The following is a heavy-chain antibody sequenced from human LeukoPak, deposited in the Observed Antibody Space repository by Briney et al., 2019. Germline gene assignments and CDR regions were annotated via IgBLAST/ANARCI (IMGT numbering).Heavy chain of an antibody. CDR3: ARDQDYGALPPDY. J-gene: IGHJ4*02. Sequence: GGSVRLSCAASGFAFSSYWMSWVRQAPGKGLEWVANIKQDGSDKYYVDSVKGRFTISRDNAESSLFLQMNSLRAEDTAVYYCARDQDYGALPPDYWGQETLVAVSS. CDR1: GFAFSSYW. V-gene: IGHV3-7*04. D-gene: IGHD4-17*01. CDR2: IKQDGSDK.